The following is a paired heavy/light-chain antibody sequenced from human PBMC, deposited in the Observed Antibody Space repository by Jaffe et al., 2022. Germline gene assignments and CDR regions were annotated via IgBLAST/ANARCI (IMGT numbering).Light chain of an antibody. CDR1: QSLAHTDGQTH. V-gene: IGKV2-30*02. CDR3: MQGTHWPYT. J-gene: IGKJ2*01. CDR2: RVS. Sequence: DAVMTQSPLSLPVTLGQPASISCRSSQSLAHTDGQTHLSWFHQRPGQSPRRLIYRVSNRDSGVPDRFSGSGSDTDFTLKISRVEAEDVGVYFCMQGTHWPYTFGQGTKLEIK.
Heavy chain of an antibody. J-gene: IGHJ4*02. D-gene: IGHD3-16*01. Sequence: QVLLVQSGAEVKKPGASVQVSCKFSESPFTGDSIHWVRQAPGQGLEWMGRINPKNADTYYAQKFRGRVTMTRDTSINTVYMEFSSLTSADTAIYYCARDEWGSYEYWGQGTLVAVSS. V-gene: IGHV1-2*06. CDR1: ESPFTGDS. CDR3: ARDEWGSYEY. CDR2: INPKNADT.